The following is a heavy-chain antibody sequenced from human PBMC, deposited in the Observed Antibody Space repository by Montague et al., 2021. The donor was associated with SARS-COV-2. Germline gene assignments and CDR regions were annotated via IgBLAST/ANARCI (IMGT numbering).Heavy chain of an antibody. V-gene: IGHV1-18*01. D-gene: IGHD3-16*01. J-gene: IGHJ6*02. Sequence: SVTVSCKASGYTFTNYGINWVRQAPGQGLEWMGWISAYNGNTNYAQNLQGRVTMTTDTSTSTAYMELRSLRSDDPAVYFCARDPTQGWGYSYSAMDVWGQGTTITVSS. CDR3: ARDPTQGWGYSYSAMDV. CDR1: GYTFTNYG. CDR2: ISAYNGNT.